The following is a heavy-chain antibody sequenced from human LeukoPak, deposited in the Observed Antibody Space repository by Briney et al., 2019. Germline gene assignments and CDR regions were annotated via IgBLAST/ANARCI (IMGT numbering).Heavy chain of an antibody. J-gene: IGHJ4*02. D-gene: IGHD1-7*01. V-gene: IGHV3-23*01. CDR2: LNEDGSTT. CDR1: EFTFSDYA. Sequence: GGSLRLSCAASEFTFSDYAMSWVRQAPGKGLEWVSGLNEDGSTTFYADSVQGRFTIARDNPKNMLYLQMNSLRAEDTAVYYCVKDYLRIGVTGSTSFFDYWGQGTLVTVSS. CDR3: VKDYLRIGVTGSTSFFDY.